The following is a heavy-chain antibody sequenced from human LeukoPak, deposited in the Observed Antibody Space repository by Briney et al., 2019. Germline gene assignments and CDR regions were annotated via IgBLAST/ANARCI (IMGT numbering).Heavy chain of an antibody. Sequence: SETLSLTCAVYGGSFSGYYWSWIRQPPGKGLEWIGEINHSGSTNYNPSLKSRVTISVDTSKNQFSLKLSSVTAADTAVYYCARVFWVGATRWWWDYWGQGTLVTVSS. V-gene: IGHV4-34*01. CDR1: GGSFSGYY. J-gene: IGHJ4*02. D-gene: IGHD1-26*01. CDR2: INHSGST. CDR3: ARVFWVGATRWWWDY.